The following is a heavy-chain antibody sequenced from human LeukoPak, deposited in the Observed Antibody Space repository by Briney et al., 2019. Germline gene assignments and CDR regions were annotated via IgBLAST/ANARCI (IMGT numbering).Heavy chain of an antibody. J-gene: IGHJ6*03. Sequence: GGSLRLSCAASGFTFDDYAMHWVRRAPGKGLEWVSGITWNSGTIDYADSVKGRFTISRDNAKNSLYLQMNSLRTEDTALYYCAKSRLVDYNYYYMDVWGKGTTVTVSS. CDR3: AKSRLVDYNYYYMDV. D-gene: IGHD2-8*02. V-gene: IGHV3-9*01. CDR2: ITWNSGTI. CDR1: GFTFDDYA.